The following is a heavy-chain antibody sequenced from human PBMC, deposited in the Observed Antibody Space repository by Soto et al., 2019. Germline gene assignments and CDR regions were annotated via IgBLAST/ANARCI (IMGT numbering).Heavy chain of an antibody. D-gene: IGHD5-12*01. J-gene: IGHJ4*02. CDR2: IVVGSGNT. V-gene: IGHV1-58*01. CDR3: AAPSTAEMATIYTY. CDR1: GFTFTSSA. Sequence: SVKVSCKASGFTFTSSAVQWVRQTRGQRLEWIGWIVVGSGNTNYAQKFQERVTITRDMSTSTAYMELSSLRSEDTAVYYCAAPSTAEMATIYTYWGQGTLATVSS.